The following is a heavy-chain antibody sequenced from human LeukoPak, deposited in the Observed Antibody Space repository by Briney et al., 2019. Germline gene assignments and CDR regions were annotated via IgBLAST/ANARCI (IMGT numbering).Heavy chain of an antibody. D-gene: IGHD3-9*01. V-gene: IGHV4-34*01. J-gene: IGHJ6*03. Sequence: SETLSLTCAVYGGSFSGYYWSWIRQPPGKGLEWIGEINHSGSTNYNPSLKSRVTISVDTSKNQFSLKLSSVTAADTAVYYCARHEAYYDILTGYLPGYMDVWGKGTTVTISS. CDR3: ARHEAYYDILTGYLPGYMDV. CDR1: GGSFSGYY. CDR2: INHSGST.